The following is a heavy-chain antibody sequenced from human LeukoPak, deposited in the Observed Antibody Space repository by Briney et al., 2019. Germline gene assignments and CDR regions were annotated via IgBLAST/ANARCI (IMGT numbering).Heavy chain of an antibody. CDR3: ARGRPSYSSWVLRHNWFDP. J-gene: IGHJ5*02. V-gene: IGHV4-39*07. Sequence: PSETLSLTCTVSGGSISSSSYYWGWIRQPPGKGLEWIGSIYYSGSTYYNPSLKSRVTISVDTSKNQFSLKLSSVTAADTAVYYCARGRPSYSSWVLRHNWFDPWGQGTLVTVSS. D-gene: IGHD6-6*01. CDR1: GGSISSSSYY. CDR2: IYYSGST.